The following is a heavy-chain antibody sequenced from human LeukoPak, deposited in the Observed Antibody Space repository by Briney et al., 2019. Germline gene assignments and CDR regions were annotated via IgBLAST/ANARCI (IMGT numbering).Heavy chain of an antibody. CDR2: ISSSSSYT. CDR1: GFTFSDYY. CDR3: ARGSMVRGVYVGYFDY. Sequence: PGGSLRLPCAASGFTFSDYYMSWIRQAPGKGLEWVSYISSSSSYTNYADSVKGRFTISRDNAKNSLYLQMNSLRAEDTAVYYCARGSMVRGVYVGYFDYWGQGTLVTVSS. J-gene: IGHJ4*02. D-gene: IGHD3-10*01. V-gene: IGHV3-11*06.